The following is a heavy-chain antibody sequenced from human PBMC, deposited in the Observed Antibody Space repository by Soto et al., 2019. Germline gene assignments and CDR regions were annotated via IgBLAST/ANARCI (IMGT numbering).Heavy chain of an antibody. V-gene: IGHV3-30*18. D-gene: IGHD1-26*01. Sequence: QVQLVESGGGVVQPGRSLILSCAASGFTFSSYGMHWVRQAPGKGLEWVAVISYDGSNKYYADSVKGRFTISRDNSKNTLYLQMNSLRAEDTAVYYCAKSGWELLVDYYYGRDVWGQGTTGTVSS. CDR2: ISYDGSNK. CDR1: GFTFSSYG. J-gene: IGHJ6*02. CDR3: AKSGWELLVDYYYGRDV.